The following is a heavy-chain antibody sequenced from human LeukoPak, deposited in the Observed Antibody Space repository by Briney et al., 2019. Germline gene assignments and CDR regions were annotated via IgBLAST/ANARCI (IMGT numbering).Heavy chain of an antibody. D-gene: IGHD6-13*01. Sequence: GRSLRLSCAASGITFSSHAIHRVRRAPRRGLEGGVVILNSGSNKYYAASLKSRFTISIDNSKNTLSLQLNTLRAEDTAVYYCTRDLAAAGTRQFDYSGERTLVTLSS. J-gene: IGHJ4*02. CDR2: ILNSGSNK. CDR3: TRDLAAAGTRQFDY. CDR1: GITFSSHA. V-gene: IGHV3-30*04.